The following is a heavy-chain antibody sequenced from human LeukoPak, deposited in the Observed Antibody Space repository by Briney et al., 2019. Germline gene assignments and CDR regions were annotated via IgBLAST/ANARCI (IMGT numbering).Heavy chain of an antibody. CDR1: GCIFTAYC. V-gene: IGHV5-51*01. D-gene: IGHD6-13*01. J-gene: IGHJ6*02. Sequence: GESLQISCRGSGCIFTAYCFGSLLQMPGKGLEWMGVIYSGDSDTRYSPSFQGQVTISADKSISTPYLQWSSLKASDTAMYYCASQTPGIAAAGTDYYDGMYVRGQGNTVTVSS. CDR2: IYSGDSDT. CDR3: ASQTPGIAAAGTDYYDGMYV.